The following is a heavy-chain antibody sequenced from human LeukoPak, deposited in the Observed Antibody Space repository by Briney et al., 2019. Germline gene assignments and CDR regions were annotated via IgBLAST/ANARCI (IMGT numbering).Heavy chain of an antibody. Sequence: ASVKVSCKASGYTFTGYYMHWVRQAPGQRLEWMGWINAGNGNTKYSQKFQGRVTITRDTSASTAYMELSSLRSEDTAVYYCARLGPTSKLGYFDYWGQGTLVTVSS. CDR2: INAGNGNT. CDR3: ARLGPTSKLGYFDY. V-gene: IGHV1/OR15-3*02. D-gene: IGHD7-27*01. CDR1: GYTFTGYY. J-gene: IGHJ4*02.